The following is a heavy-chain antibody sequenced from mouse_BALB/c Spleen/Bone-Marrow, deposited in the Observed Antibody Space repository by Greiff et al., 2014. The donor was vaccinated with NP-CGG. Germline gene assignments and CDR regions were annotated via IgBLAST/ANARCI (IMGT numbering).Heavy chain of an antibody. D-gene: IGHD1-2*01. Sequence: VQGVESGAELVRPGAAVNLSCKASGYTFTSYWMNWVKQRPEQGLEWIGRIDPYDSETHYNQKFKDKAILTVDKSSSTAYMQLSSLTSEDSAVYYCARWDHFHWYFDVWGAGTTVTVSS. J-gene: IGHJ1*01. V-gene: IGHV1-74*01. CDR3: ARWDHFHWYFDV. CDR1: GYTFTSYW. CDR2: IDPYDSET.